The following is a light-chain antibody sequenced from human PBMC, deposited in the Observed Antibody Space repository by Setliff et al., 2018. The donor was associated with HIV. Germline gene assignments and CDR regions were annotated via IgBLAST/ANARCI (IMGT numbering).Light chain of an antibody. CDR3: ETWDSNTRV. CDR2: LEGSGSY. CDR1: SGHSSYI. J-gene: IGLJ2*01. Sequence: QPVLTQSSSASASLGSSVKPTCTLSSGHSSYIIAWHQQQPGKAPRYLMKLEGSGSYNKGSGVPDRFSGSSSGADRYLTISNLHSEDEADYYCETWDSNTRVFGGGTKVTVL. V-gene: IGLV4-60*03.